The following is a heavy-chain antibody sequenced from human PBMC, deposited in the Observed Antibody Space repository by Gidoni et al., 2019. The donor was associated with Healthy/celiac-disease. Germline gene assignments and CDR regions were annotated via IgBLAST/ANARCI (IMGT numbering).Heavy chain of an antibody. CDR1: GGTFSSSA. V-gene: IGHV1-69*01. CDR3: ARAVDFYDSSGYQYYFDY. J-gene: IGHJ4*02. Sequence: QVQLVQSGAEVKKPGSSVKVSCQASGGTFSSSAISWVRQAPGQGLEWMGGIIPICGTANYAQKFQGRVTITADESTSTAYMELSSLRSEDTAVYYCARAVDFYDSSGYQYYFDYWGQGTLVTVSS. CDR2: IIPICGTA. D-gene: IGHD3-22*01.